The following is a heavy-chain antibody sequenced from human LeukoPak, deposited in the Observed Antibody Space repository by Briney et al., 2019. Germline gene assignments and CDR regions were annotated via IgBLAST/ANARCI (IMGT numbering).Heavy chain of an antibody. J-gene: IGHJ5*02. V-gene: IGHV4-59*01. CDR2: IYHSGDT. Sequence: GSLRLSCAASGFTFGSYAMTWVRQAPGKGLEWIAYIYHSGDTRYNPSLKSRVTKSVDTSKSQFSLKLSSVTAADTAVYYCARGGYSGSDWTTWGQGTRVTVSS. CDR1: GFTFGSYA. D-gene: IGHD5-12*01. CDR3: ARGGYSGSDWTT.